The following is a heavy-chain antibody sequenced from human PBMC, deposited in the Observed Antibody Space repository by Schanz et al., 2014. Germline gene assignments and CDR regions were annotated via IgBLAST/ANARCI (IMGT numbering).Heavy chain of an antibody. CDR1: GGDIGNYY. J-gene: IGHJ5*02. CDR3: AKFLYDDPS. V-gene: IGHV4-59*08. D-gene: IGHD3-3*01. Sequence: QVQLQESGPGLVKPSETLSLTCSVSGGDIGNYYWSWIRQPPGKGLEWIGYIHQSGGTNYNPSLKSRVPILVDTSKNQVSRRLTSLTAADTAVYYCAKFLYDDPSWGQGTLVTVSS. CDR2: IHQSGGT.